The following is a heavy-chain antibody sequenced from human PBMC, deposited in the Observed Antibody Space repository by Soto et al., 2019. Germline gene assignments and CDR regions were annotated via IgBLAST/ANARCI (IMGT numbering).Heavy chain of an antibody. CDR3: ARDCFRWCGYFDY. CDR2: ISYDGSNK. D-gene: IGHD2-8*02. CDR1: AFTFSSYA. Sequence: GGSLRLSCAASAFTFSSYAMHWVRQAPGKGLEWVAVISYDGSNKYYADSVKGRFTISRDNSKNTLYLQMNSLRAEDTAVYYCARDCFRWCGYFDYWGQGTLVTDSS. V-gene: IGHV3-30-3*01. J-gene: IGHJ4*02.